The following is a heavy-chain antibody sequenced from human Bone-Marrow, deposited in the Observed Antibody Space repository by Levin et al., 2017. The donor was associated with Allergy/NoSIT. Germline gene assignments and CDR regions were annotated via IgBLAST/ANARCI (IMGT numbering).Heavy chain of an antibody. D-gene: IGHD3/OR15-3a*01. CDR2: ISSTGDET. J-gene: IGHJ5*02. Sequence: ASVKVSCAASGFMFSPHRMHWVRQAPGKGLEWVSSISSTGDETSYADSVKGRFTISRDSANNLLLLQMNSLRAEDTAVYFCARDSRPTFGLLTTQHHNWLDAWGPGTLVTVSS. CDR1: GFMFSPHR. V-gene: IGHV3-21*04. CDR3: ARDSRPTFGLLTTQHHNWLDA.